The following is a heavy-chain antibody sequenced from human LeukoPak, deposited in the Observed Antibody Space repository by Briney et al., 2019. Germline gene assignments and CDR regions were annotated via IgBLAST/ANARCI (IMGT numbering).Heavy chain of an antibody. Sequence: GGSLRLSCVASGFTLSTYWMHWVRQAPGKGLVWVSRINSDGSATSYADSVMVRFTISRDSAKNTLYLQMNSLRPEDTAVYYCVKCPHYYASGSQFDYWGQGTLITVSS. D-gene: IGHD3-10*01. CDR1: GFTLSTYW. CDR2: INSDGSAT. CDR3: VKCPHYYASGSQFDY. V-gene: IGHV3-74*01. J-gene: IGHJ4*02.